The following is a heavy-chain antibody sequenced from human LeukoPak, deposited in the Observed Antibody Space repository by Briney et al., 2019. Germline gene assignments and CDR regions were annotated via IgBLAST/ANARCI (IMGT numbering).Heavy chain of an antibody. CDR1: GFTFNNYN. Sequence: GGSLRLSCAASGFTFNNYNMNWVRQAPGKGLEWVSYITRDSTTTYYADSVKGRFTISRDNVKNSLYLQMNSLRAEDTAVYYCARGPPSYSSSSYWFDPWGQGTLVTVSS. V-gene: IGHV3-48*01. D-gene: IGHD6-13*01. CDR2: ITRDSTTT. J-gene: IGHJ5*02. CDR3: ARGPPSYSSSSYWFDP.